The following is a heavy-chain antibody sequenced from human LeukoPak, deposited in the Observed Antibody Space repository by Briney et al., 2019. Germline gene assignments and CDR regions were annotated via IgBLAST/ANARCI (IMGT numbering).Heavy chain of an antibody. V-gene: IGHV3-33*01. CDR1: GFTFSSYG. Sequence: GGSLRLSCAASGFTFSSYGMLWVRQAPGKGLEWVAVIWYDGSNKYYADSVKGRFTISRDNSKNTLYLQMNSLRAEDTAVYYCARGYSSSWVNIDYWGQGTLVTVSS. CDR3: ARGYSSSWVNIDY. D-gene: IGHD6-13*01. J-gene: IGHJ4*02. CDR2: IWYDGSNK.